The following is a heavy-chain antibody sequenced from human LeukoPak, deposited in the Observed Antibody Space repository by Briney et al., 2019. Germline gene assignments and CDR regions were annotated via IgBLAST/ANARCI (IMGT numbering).Heavy chain of an antibody. CDR1: GFTLGSYG. CDR2: ISYDGSNE. D-gene: IGHD2-2*01. CDR3: ARGNREDVYWAVPAVEFDY. V-gene: IGHV3-33*05. J-gene: IGHJ4*02. Sequence: GGSLRLSCGASGFTLGSYGMQWARQAPGKGLEWVAFISYDGSNESFGDSVKGRFTISRDNSNNTLYLQMKSLRAEDTGVYYCARGNREDVYWAVPAVEFDYWGQGTLVTVPS.